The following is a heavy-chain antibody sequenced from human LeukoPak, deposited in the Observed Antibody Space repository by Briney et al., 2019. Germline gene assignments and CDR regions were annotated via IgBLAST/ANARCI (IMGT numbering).Heavy chain of an antibody. J-gene: IGHJ6*03. CDR1: GFTFSSYA. CDR3: AKAGITIFGVVTSLYYYMDV. CDR2: INGSGGST. Sequence: GGSLRLSCAASGFTFSSYAMSWVRQAPGKGLEWVSAINGSGGSTYYADSVKGRFTISRDNSKNTLYLQMNSLRAEDTAVYYCAKAGITIFGVVTSLYYYMDVWGKGTTVTVSS. V-gene: IGHV3-23*01. D-gene: IGHD3-3*01.